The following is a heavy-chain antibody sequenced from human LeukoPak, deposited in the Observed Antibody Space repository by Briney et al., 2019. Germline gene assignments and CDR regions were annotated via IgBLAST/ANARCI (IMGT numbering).Heavy chain of an antibody. CDR2: ISGSGGST. V-gene: IGHV3-23*01. Sequence: PGGSLRLSCAASGFTFSSYATSWVRQAPGKGLEWVSAISGSGGSTYYADSVKGRFTISRDNSKNTLYLQMNSLRAEDTAVYYCATSDYGDYGGDYWGQGTLVTVSS. D-gene: IGHD4-17*01. CDR1: GFTFSSYA. J-gene: IGHJ4*02. CDR3: ATSDYGDYGGDY.